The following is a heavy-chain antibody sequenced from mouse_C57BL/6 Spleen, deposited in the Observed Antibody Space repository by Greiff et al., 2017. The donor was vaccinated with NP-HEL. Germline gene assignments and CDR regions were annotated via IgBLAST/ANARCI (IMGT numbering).Heavy chain of an antibody. J-gene: IGHJ2*01. D-gene: IGHD2-3*01. CDR3: TTGGLLPSFDY. V-gene: IGHV14-4*01. Sequence: VQLQQSGAELVRPGASVKLSCTASGFNIKDDYMHWVKQRPEQGLEWIGWIDPENGDTEYASKFQGKATITADTSSNTAYLQLSSLTSEDTAVYYCTTGGLLPSFDYWGQGTTLTVSS. CDR1: GFNIKDDY. CDR2: IDPENGDT.